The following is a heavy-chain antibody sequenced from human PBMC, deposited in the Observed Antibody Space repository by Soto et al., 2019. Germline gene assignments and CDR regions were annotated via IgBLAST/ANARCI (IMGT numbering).Heavy chain of an antibody. CDR1: GGSISSGDYY. CDR3: ARDSATYYYDSSGYDPPLFDY. V-gene: IGHV4-30-4*01. D-gene: IGHD3-22*01. Sequence: PSETLSLTCTVSGGSISSGDYYWSWIRQPPGKGLEWIGYIYYSGSTYYNPSLKSRVTISVDTSKNQFSLKLSSVTAADTAVYYCARDSATYYYDSSGYDPPLFDYWGQGTLVTVSS. J-gene: IGHJ4*02. CDR2: IYYSGST.